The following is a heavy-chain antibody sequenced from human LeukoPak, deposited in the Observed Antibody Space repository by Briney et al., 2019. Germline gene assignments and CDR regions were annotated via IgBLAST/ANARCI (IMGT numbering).Heavy chain of an antibody. J-gene: IGHJ4*02. CDR1: GFTFSSYG. D-gene: IGHD2-2*01. CDR3: ARAGYQLLTVVDY. Sequence: PGGSLRLSCAASGFTFSSYGMHWVRQAPGKGLEWVAFIRCDGSNKYYADSVKGRFTISRDNAKNSLYLQMNSLRAEDTAVYYCARAGYQLLTVVDYWGQGTLVTVSS. CDR2: IRCDGSNK. V-gene: IGHV3-30*02.